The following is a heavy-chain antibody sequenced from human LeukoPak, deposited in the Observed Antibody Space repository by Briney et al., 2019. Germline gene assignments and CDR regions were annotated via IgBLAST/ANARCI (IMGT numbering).Heavy chain of an antibody. CDR1: GGSISSYY. J-gene: IGHJ3*02. D-gene: IGHD5-18*01. CDR2: IYYSGST. CDR3: ASYSINSGYSYGLDAFDI. V-gene: IGHV4-59*08. Sequence: SETLSLTCTVSGGSISSYYWGWIRQPPGKGLQWIGHIYYSGSTNYNPSLRSRVTISLDTSRSQFSLRLSSVTAADTAVYYCASYSINSGYSYGLDAFDIWGQGTMVTVSS.